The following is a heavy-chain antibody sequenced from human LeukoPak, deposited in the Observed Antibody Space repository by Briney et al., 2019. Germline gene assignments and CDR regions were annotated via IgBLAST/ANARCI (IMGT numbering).Heavy chain of an antibody. CDR1: GYTFTSYY. CDR3: ARGLDIVGAIRPFDY. Sequence: ASAKVSCKASGYTFTSYYMHWVRQAPGQGLEWMGIINPSGGSTSYAQKFQGRVTMTRDTSTSTVYMELSSLRSEDTAVYYCARGLDIVGAIRPFDYWGQGPLVTVSS. V-gene: IGHV1-46*01. D-gene: IGHD1-26*01. CDR2: INPSGGST. J-gene: IGHJ4*02.